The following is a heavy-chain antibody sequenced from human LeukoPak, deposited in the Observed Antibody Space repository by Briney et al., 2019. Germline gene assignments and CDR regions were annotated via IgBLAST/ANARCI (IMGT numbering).Heavy chain of an antibody. J-gene: IGHJ4*02. V-gene: IGHV3-48*04. D-gene: IGHD2-8*01. CDR2: ISSSSSTI. CDR1: GFTFSSYS. CDR3: ARDSNDNYYFY. Sequence: PGGSLRLSCAASGFTFSSYSMNWVRQAPGKGLEWVSYISSSSSTIYYADSVKGRFTISRDNAKNSLYLQMTNLRAEDTAVYYCARDSNDNYYFYWGQGTLVTVSS.